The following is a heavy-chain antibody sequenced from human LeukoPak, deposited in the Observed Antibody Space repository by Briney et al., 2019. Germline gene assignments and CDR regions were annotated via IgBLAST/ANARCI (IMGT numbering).Heavy chain of an antibody. Sequence: SVKVSCKASGGTFSSYAISWVRQAPGQGLEWMGGIIAIFGTANYAQKFQGRVTITTDESTSTAYMELSSLRSEDTAVYYCARDDGSSGYYHRIWFDPWGQGTLVTASS. D-gene: IGHD3-22*01. CDR3: ARDDGSSGYYHRIWFDP. V-gene: IGHV1-69*05. J-gene: IGHJ5*02. CDR1: GGTFSSYA. CDR2: IIAIFGTA.